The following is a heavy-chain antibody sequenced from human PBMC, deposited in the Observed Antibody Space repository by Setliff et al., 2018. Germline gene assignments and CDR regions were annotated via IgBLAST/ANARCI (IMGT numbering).Heavy chain of an antibody. D-gene: IGHD3-3*01. Sequence: ASETLSLTCTVYGGSFSNYYRGWIRQSPGKGLEWIGEINDSGTTNYSPSLKSRVTISLDASTNQFSLKLRSVSAADTAVYYCRYWSGYYNNDYWGQGTLVTSPQ. CDR3: RYWSGYYNNDY. V-gene: IGHV4-34*01. CDR2: INDSGTT. J-gene: IGHJ4*02. CDR1: GGSFSNYY.